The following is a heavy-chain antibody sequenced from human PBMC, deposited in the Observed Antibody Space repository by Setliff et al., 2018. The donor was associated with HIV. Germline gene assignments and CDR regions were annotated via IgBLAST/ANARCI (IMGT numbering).Heavy chain of an antibody. V-gene: IGHV5-51*01. Sequence: GESLKISCKTSGSNFATYWVGWVRQMPGKGLEWLGILYFGDSDPKYNPSFEGQVTISADKSITTAFLQWRSLETSDTAIYYCARGRGGYFGGGRYYNLPYFDSWGQGTLVTVSS. CDR3: ARGRGGYFGGGRYYNLPYFDS. D-gene: IGHD2-15*01. J-gene: IGHJ4*02. CDR2: LYFGDSDP. CDR1: GSNFATYW.